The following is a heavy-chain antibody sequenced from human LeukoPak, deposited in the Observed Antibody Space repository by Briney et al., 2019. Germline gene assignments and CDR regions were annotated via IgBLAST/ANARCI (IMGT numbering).Heavy chain of an antibody. J-gene: IGHJ5*02. CDR3: ARGPQWLADNWFDP. CDR1: GGSISSSSYY. V-gene: IGHV4-39*01. D-gene: IGHD6-19*01. Sequence: PSETLSLTCTVSGGSISSSSYYWGWIRQPPGKGLEWIGSIYYSGSTYYNPSLKSRVTISVDTSKNQFSLKLSSVTAADTAVYYCARGPQWLADNWFDPWGQGTLVTVSS. CDR2: IYYSGST.